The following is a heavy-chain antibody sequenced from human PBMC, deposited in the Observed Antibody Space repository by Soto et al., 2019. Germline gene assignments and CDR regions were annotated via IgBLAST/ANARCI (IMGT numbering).Heavy chain of an antibody. CDR2: INHSGST. CDR1: GGSFSGYY. CDR3: ARGRYCSGGSCYPYNWFDP. Sequence: SETLSLTCAVYGGSFSGYYWSWIRQPPGKGLEWIGEINHSGSTNYNPSLKSRVAISVDTSKNQFSLKLSSVTAADTAVYYCARGRYCSGGSCYPYNWFDPWGQGTLVTVSS. V-gene: IGHV4-34*01. D-gene: IGHD2-15*01. J-gene: IGHJ5*02.